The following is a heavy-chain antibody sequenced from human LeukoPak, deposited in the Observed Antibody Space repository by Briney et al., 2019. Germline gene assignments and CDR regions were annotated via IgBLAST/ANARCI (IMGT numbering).Heavy chain of an antibody. D-gene: IGHD6-19*01. J-gene: IGHJ5*02. CDR1: GGSISSYY. CDR2: IYYSGST. V-gene: IGHV4-59*08. CDR3: ARGAYTGYSSLNWFDP. Sequence: PSETLSLTCTVSGGSISSYYWNWLRQPPGKGLEWIGYIYYSGSTNYNPSLKSRVTISVDTSKNQFSLKLSSVTAADTAVYYCARGAYTGYSSLNWFDPWGQGTLVTVSS.